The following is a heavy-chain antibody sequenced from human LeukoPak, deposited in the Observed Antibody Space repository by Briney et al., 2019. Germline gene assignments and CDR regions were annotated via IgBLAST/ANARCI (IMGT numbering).Heavy chain of an antibody. J-gene: IGHJ5*02. CDR3: ARRRSGTRNWFDP. CDR1: GGSISSYY. Sequence: SETLSLTCTVSGGSISSYYWSCIRQPPGKGLEWIGYIYTSGSTNYNPSLKSRVTISVDTSKNQFSLKLSSVTAADTAVYYCARRRSGTRNWFDPWGQGTLVTVSS. D-gene: IGHD6-13*01. V-gene: IGHV4-4*09. CDR2: IYTSGST.